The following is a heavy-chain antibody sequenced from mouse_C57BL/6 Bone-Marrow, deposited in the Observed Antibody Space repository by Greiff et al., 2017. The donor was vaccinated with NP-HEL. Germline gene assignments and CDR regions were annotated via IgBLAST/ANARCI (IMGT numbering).Heavy chain of an antibody. Sequence: VQLQQSGTELVKPGASVKLSCKASGYTFTSYWMHWVKQRPGQGLEWIGNINPSNGGTNYNEKFKSKATLTVDKSSSTAYMQLSSLTSEDSAVYSCARRLRQYPRYCDVWGTGTTVTVSS. V-gene: IGHV1-53*01. D-gene: IGHD1-1*01. CDR3: ARRLRQYPRYCDV. J-gene: IGHJ1*03. CDR1: GYTFTSYW. CDR2: INPSNGGT.